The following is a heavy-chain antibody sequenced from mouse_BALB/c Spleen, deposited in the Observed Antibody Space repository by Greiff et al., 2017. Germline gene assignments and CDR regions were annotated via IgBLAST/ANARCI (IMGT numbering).Heavy chain of an antibody. Sequence: EVQLQQSGGGLVQPGESLKLSCESNEYEFPSHDMSWVRKTPEKRLELVAAINSDGGSTYYPDTMERRFIISRDNTKKTLYLQMSSLRSEDTALYYCARRNYGNYSFAYWGQGTLVTVSA. CDR3: ARRNYGNYSFAY. CDR1: EYEFPSHD. V-gene: IGHV5-2*01. D-gene: IGHD2-1*01. J-gene: IGHJ3*01. CDR2: INSDGGST.